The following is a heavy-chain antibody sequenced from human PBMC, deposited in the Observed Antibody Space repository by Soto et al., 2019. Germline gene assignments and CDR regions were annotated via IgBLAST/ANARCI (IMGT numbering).Heavy chain of an antibody. D-gene: IGHD3-10*01. CDR1: GYTFTTYG. CDR3: TRGWFGEWVYYFDC. Sequence: QVQLVQSGAEVKKPGASVKVSCKTSGYTFTTYGISWVRQAPGQGLEWMGWISPYNGNTKYAQKLQGRVTMTADTSPRTAYMDLRSLTADDTAVYYCTRGWFGEWVYYFDCWGQGALVT. CDR2: ISPYNGNT. V-gene: IGHV1-18*01. J-gene: IGHJ4*02.